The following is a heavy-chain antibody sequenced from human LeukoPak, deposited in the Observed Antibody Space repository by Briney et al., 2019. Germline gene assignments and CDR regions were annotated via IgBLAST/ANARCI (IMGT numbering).Heavy chain of an antibody. CDR2: INYSGIT. V-gene: IGHV4-39*01. Sequence: SSETLSLSCAVSGGSISSSSYYWGWIRQPPGKGLEWNVSINYSGITYSNPSIDRRVTISVDTSNNQSPLKLRALPSAHTAVHSCARHTRVEYYDFWSGYSLDYWGQGTLVTVSS. CDR3: ARHTRVEYYDFWSGYSLDY. D-gene: IGHD3-3*01. J-gene: IGHJ4*02. CDR1: GGSISSSSYY.